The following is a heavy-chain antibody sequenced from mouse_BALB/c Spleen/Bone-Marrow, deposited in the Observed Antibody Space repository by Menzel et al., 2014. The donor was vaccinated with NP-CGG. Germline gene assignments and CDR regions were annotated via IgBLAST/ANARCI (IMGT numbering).Heavy chain of an antibody. J-gene: IGHJ2*01. V-gene: IGHV5-6-3*01. CDR1: GFTFSSYG. D-gene: IGHD1-1*01. Sequence: DVKLVESGGGLVQPGGSLKLSCAASGFTFSSYGMSWVRQTPDKRLELVATINSNGGSTYYPDSVKGRFTISRDNAKNTLYLQMSSLKSEDTAMYCCARDGSSYEGNYFDYWGQGTTLTVSS. CDR3: ARDGSSYEGNYFDY. CDR2: INSNGGST.